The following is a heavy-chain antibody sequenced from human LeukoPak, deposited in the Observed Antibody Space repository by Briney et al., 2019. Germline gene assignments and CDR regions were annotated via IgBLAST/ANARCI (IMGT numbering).Heavy chain of an antibody. CDR1: GFTFDDYG. V-gene: IGHV3-20*04. CDR3: AKDGGELRGSFDI. CDR2: INWNGGST. D-gene: IGHD1-26*01. J-gene: IGHJ3*02. Sequence: GGSLRLSCAASGFTFDDYGMSWVRQAPGKGLEWVSGINWNGGSTGYADSVKGRFTISRDNAKNSLYLQMDSLRAEDTAIYYCAKDGGELRGSFDIWGQGTMVTVSS.